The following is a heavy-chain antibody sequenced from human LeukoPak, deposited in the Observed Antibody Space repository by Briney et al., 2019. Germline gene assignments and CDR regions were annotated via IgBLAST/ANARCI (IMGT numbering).Heavy chain of an antibody. CDR2: IYHSGST. CDR1: GDSISSSNW. D-gene: IGHD5-12*01. CDR3: AREVAGQWFDP. Sequence: SETLSLTCAVSGDSISSSNWWTWVRQPPGKGLEWIGEIYHSGSTNYNPSLKSRLTMSLDKSKDQFSLKLTSVTAADTAVYYCAREVAGQWFDPWGQGTLVTVSS. J-gene: IGHJ5*02. V-gene: IGHV4-4*02.